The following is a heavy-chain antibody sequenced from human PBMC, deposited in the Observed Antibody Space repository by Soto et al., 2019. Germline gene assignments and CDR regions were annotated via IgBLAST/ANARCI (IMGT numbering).Heavy chain of an antibody. CDR2: IYYSGST. J-gene: IGHJ5*02. V-gene: IGHV4-59*01. CDR1: GGSISSYY. D-gene: IGHD6-13*01. CDR3: AREGYSSSWYGIESGWFDP. Sequence: SETLSLTCTVSGGSISSYYWSWIRQPPGKGLEWIGYIYYSGSTNYNPSLKSRVTISVDTSKNQFSLKLSSVTAADTAVYYCAREGYSSSWYGIESGWFDPWGQGTLVTVSS.